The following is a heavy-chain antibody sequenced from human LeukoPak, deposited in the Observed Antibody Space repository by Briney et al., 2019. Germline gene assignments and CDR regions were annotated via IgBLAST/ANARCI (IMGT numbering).Heavy chain of an antibody. Sequence: PSETLSLTCTVSGGSISSYYWSWIRQPPGKGLEWIGYIYYSGSTNYNPSLKSRVTISVDTSKNQFSLKLSSVTAADTAVYYCARHGWEQWLDRWGQGTLVTVSS. CDR1: GGSISSYY. V-gene: IGHV4-59*08. D-gene: IGHD6-19*01. J-gene: IGHJ4*02. CDR3: ARHGWEQWLDR. CDR2: IYYSGST.